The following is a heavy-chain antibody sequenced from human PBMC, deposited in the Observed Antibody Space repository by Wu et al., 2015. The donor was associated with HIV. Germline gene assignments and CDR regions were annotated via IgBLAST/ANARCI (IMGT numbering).Heavy chain of an antibody. D-gene: IGHD2-2*01. CDR3: AVGKDIVVVPAARYYYYGMDV. V-gene: IGHV1-46*01. CDR2: INPGGNIK. CDR1: GYTFVNYY. J-gene: IGHJ6*02. Sequence: QVQLVQSGAEVKKPGASVKVSCKASGYTFVNYYIHWVRQAPGQGLDYMGVINPGGNIKSYAQKFQGRVSMTTDTSTSTAYMELSSLRSEDTAVYYCAVGKDIVVVPAARYYYYGMDVWGQGTTVTVSS.